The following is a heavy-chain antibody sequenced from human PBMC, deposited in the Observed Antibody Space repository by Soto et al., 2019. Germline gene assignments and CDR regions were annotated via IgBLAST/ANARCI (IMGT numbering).Heavy chain of an antibody. CDR1: GFTFSSYA. CDR3: AKDHVRFLEWLLWGVDY. Sequence: PGGSLRLSCAASGFTFSSYAMSWVRQAPGKGLEWVSAISGSGGSTYHADSVKGRFTISRDNSKNTLYPQMNSLRAEDTAVYYCAKDHVRFLEWLLWGVDYWGQGTLVTVSS. J-gene: IGHJ4*02. D-gene: IGHD3-3*01. CDR2: ISGSGGST. V-gene: IGHV3-23*01.